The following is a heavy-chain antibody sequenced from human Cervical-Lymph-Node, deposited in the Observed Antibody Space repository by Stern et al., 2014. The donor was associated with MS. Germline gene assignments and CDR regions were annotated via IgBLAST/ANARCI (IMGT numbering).Heavy chain of an antibody. D-gene: IGHD3-10*01. Sequence: QMQLVQSGAEVKKPGSSVRVSCKASGGSFKSYAFNWLRQDPGQGLEWMGDIVPMFAKANYAQKFQGRVTVTADEATNTVYMELSFLTSEDTAVYYCARERSIHYPAFAPWGQGTLVTVSS. J-gene: IGHJ5*02. CDR3: ARERSIHYPAFAP. CDR1: GGSFKSYA. CDR2: IVPMFAKA. V-gene: IGHV1-69*01.